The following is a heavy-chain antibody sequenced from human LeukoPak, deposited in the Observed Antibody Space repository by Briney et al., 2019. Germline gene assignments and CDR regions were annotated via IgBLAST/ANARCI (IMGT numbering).Heavy chain of an antibody. J-gene: IGHJ6*02. CDR2: ISAYNGNT. D-gene: IGHD1-26*01. Sequence: ASVKVSCRASGYTFTSYGISWVRQAPGQGLEWMGWISAYNGNTNYAQKLQGRVTMTTDTSTSTAYKELRSLTSDDKAVYCCAGGGAWGSYCTGGASDYYYGMDVWGQGTTVTVSS. V-gene: IGHV1-18*01. CDR1: GYTFTSYG. CDR3: AGGGAWGSYCTGGASDYYYGMDV.